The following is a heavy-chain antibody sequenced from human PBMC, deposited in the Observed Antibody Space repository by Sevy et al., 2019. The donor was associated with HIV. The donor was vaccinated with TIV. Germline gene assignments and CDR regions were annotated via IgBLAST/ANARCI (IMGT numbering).Heavy chain of an antibody. CDR2: ISGRNGDT. J-gene: IGHJ6*03. Sequence: ALVKVSCKASEYTFTNYGISWVRQAPGQGLEWMGWISGRNGDTNYAQKFQGRVTMTTDTSTSTVYMELRSLRSDDTAVYYCTRDSWTKDYYYYMDVWGKGTTVTVSS. V-gene: IGHV1-18*01. CDR3: TRDSWTKDYYYYMDV. CDR1: EYTFTNYG. D-gene: IGHD5-12*01.